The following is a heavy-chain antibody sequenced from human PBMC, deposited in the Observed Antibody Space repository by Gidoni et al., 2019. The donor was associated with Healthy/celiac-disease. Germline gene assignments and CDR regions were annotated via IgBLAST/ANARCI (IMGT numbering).Heavy chain of an antibody. CDR3: ARDRGFDDAFDI. J-gene: IGHJ3*02. Sequence: QVQLVESGGGVVQPGRSLRLSCAASGFTFSSYGMHWVRQAPGKGLGWVAVIWYDGSNKYYADSVKGRFTISRDNSKNTLYLQMNSLRAEDTAVYYCARDRGFDDAFDIWGQGTMVTVSS. D-gene: IGHD3-10*01. V-gene: IGHV3-33*01. CDR1: GFTFSSYG. CDR2: IWYDGSNK.